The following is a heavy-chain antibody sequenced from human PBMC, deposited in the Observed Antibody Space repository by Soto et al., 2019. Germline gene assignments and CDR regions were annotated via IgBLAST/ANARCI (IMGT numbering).Heavy chain of an antibody. D-gene: IGHD6-13*01. CDR1: GFSLSNARMG. J-gene: IGHJ6*02. Sequence: SGPMLVNPTETLTLTCTVSGFSLSNARMGVSWIRQPPGKALEWLAHIFSNDEKSYSTSLKSRLTISKDTSKSQVVLTMTNMDPVDTATYYCAWIREAAAGKYYYYYYGMDVWGQGTTVTVSS. CDR3: AWIREAAAGKYYYYYYGMDV. V-gene: IGHV2-26*01. CDR2: IFSNDEK.